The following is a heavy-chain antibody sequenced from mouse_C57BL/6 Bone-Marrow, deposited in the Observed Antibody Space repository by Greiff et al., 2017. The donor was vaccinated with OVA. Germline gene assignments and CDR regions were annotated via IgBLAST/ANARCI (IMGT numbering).Heavy chain of an antibody. CDR2: IWSGGST. Sequence: QVQLKQSGPGLVQPSQSLSITCTVSGFSLTSYGVHWVRQSPGKGLEWLGVIWSGGSTDYNAAFISRLSISKDNSKSQVFFKMNSLQADDTAIYYCARRTPYYYWYFDVWGTGTTVTVSS. V-gene: IGHV2-2*01. D-gene: IGHD1-1*01. J-gene: IGHJ1*03. CDR3: ARRTPYYYWYFDV. CDR1: GFSLTSYG.